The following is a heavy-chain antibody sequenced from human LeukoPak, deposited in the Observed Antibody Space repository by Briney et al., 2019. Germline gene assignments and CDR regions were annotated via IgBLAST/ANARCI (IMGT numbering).Heavy chain of an antibody. Sequence: SETLSLTCTVSNYSISSGYYWGWIRQPPGKGLEWIASVYHSGSTSYNPSLKSRLTLSVHKSKNQFSLKLSSVTAADTAVYYCARDTALFRAYDIWGQGTLVTVSS. CDR3: ARDTALFRAYDI. J-gene: IGHJ3*02. V-gene: IGHV4-38-2*02. CDR1: NYSISSGYY. CDR2: VYHSGST.